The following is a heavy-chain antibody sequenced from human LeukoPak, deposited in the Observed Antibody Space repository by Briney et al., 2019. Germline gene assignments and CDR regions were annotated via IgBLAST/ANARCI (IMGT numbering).Heavy chain of an antibody. CDR3: ARRSDDAFDI. V-gene: IGHV4-39*01. CDR1: GGSISSSSYY. Sequence: SETLSLTCTVSGGSISSSSYYWGWIRQPPGKGLEWIGSIYYSGSTYYNPSLKSRVTISVDTSKNQFSLKLSSVTAADTAVYYCARRSDDAFDIWGQGTMVTVSS. D-gene: IGHD5-24*01. J-gene: IGHJ3*02. CDR2: IYYSGST.